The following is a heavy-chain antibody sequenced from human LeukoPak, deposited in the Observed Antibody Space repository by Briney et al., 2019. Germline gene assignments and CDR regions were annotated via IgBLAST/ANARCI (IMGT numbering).Heavy chain of an antibody. J-gene: IGHJ4*02. D-gene: IGHD6-13*01. CDR1: GYSFTSYW. CDR2: IDPSDSYT. CDR3: ARSHRYGGPEGAAAVGY. Sequence: GESLRISCKGSGYSFTSYWISWVRQMPGKGLEWMGRIDPSDSYTNYSPSFQGQVTISADKSISTAYLQWSSLKASDTAMYYCARSHRYGGPEGAAAVGYWGQGTLVTVSS. V-gene: IGHV5-10-1*04.